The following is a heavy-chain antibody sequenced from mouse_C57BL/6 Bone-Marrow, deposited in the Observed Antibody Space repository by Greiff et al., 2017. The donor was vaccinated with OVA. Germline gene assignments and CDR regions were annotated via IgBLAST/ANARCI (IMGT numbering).Heavy chain of an antibody. CDR2: ISSGGSYT. J-gene: IGHJ2*01. CDR1: GFTFSSYG. V-gene: IGHV5-6*01. CDR3: ARHYYGSSYY. D-gene: IGHD1-1*01. Sequence: EVQGVESGGDLVKPGGSLTLSCAASGFTFSSYGMSWVRQTPDKRLEWVATISSGGSYTYYPDRVKGRFTKSRDNAKNTLYLQMSRLKSEDTAMYYCARHYYGSSYYWGQGTTLTVSS.